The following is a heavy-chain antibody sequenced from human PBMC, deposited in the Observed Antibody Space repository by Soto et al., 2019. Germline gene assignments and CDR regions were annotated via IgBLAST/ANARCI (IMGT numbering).Heavy chain of an antibody. CDR2: ISWNSGSI. V-gene: IGHV3-9*01. J-gene: IGHJ6*02. CDR3: AKLAAGTINYYYYGMDV. Sequence: GGSLRLSCAASGFTFDDYAMHWVRQAPGKGLEWVSGISWNSGSIGYADSVKGRFTISRDNAKNSLYLQMNSLRAEDTALYYCAKLAAGTINYYYYGMDVWGQGTTVTVSS. CDR1: GFTFDDYA. D-gene: IGHD6-13*01.